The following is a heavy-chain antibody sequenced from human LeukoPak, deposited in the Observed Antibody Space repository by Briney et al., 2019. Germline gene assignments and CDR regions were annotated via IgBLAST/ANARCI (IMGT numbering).Heavy chain of an antibody. CDR3: ATLDSTVVTPGAFDI. CDR2: MNPNSGNT. J-gene: IGHJ3*02. Sequence: GASVKVSCKASGYTFTNYDINWVRQATGQGLEWMGWMNPNSGNTGYAQKFQGRVTISRNTSISTAYMELSSLRSEDTAVYYCATLDSTVVTPGAFDIWGQGTMVTVSS. V-gene: IGHV1-8*03. CDR1: GYTFTNYD. D-gene: IGHD4-23*01.